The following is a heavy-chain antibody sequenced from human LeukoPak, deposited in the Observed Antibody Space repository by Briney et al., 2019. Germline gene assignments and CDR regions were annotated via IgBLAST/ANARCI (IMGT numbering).Heavy chain of an antibody. CDR1: GFTFSGYW. CDR3: ARAGYDSSGYYPYYFDY. V-gene: IGHV3-74*01. D-gene: IGHD3-22*01. J-gene: IGHJ4*02. CDR2: INSDGSTT. Sequence: PGGSLRLSCAASGFTFSGYWMHWVRQAPGKGLVWVSRINSDGSTTSYADSVMGRFTISRDNAKNTLYLQMNSLRAEDTAVYYCARAGYDSSGYYPYYFDYWGQGTLVTVSS.